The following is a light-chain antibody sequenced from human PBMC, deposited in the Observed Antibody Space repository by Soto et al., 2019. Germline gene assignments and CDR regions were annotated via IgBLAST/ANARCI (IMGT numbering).Light chain of an antibody. V-gene: IGKV3-15*01. Sequence: EIVMTQSPATLSVSPGERATLSCRASQSVRGNLPWYQQKPGQSPRLLIYGASSRATGIPATFSGSGSGTEFTLTISSLQSEDFAVYYCQQYNNWPFITFGQGTRLEIK. CDR3: QQYNNWPFIT. J-gene: IGKJ5*01. CDR1: QSVRGN. CDR2: GAS.